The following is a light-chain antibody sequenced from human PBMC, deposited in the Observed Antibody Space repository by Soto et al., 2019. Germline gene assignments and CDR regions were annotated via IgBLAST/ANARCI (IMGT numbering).Light chain of an antibody. Sequence: DLQMTQSPSSLSASVGDRVTITCRASQSISTYLNWYQQKPGKAPKLLIYVASSLQSAVPSRFSGSGSGTDFTLTISSLKPEDFAEYYGQQGYTTEWTFGRGTKVDIK. V-gene: IGKV1-39*01. CDR2: VAS. CDR1: QSISTY. J-gene: IGKJ1*01. CDR3: QQGYTTEWT.